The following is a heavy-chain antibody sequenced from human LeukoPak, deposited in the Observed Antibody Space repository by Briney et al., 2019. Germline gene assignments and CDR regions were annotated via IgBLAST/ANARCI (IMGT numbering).Heavy chain of an antibody. Sequence: PGGSLRLSCTAYGFPFSDYSMNWVRQAPGKGLEWISYIGISSGNTKYADSVKGRFTISADNARNSLYLQMNSLRVEDTAVYYCARDHNYAFDNWGQGTLVSVSS. J-gene: IGHJ4*02. CDR2: IGISSGNT. V-gene: IGHV3-48*04. CDR3: ARDHNYAFDN. CDR1: GFPFSDYS. D-gene: IGHD1-1*01.